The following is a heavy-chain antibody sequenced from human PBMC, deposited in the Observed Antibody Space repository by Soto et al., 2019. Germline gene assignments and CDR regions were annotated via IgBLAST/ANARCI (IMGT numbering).Heavy chain of an antibody. CDR2: IYYSGST. CDR3: ARDPFGYVGNSHYYYYYGMDV. Sequence: SETLSLTCTVSGGSVSSGSYYWSWIRQPPGKGLEWIGYIYYSGSTNYNPSLKSRVTISVDTSKNQFSLKLSSVTAADTAVYYCARDPFGYVGNSHYYYYYGMDVSGQGTTVTVSS. CDR1: GGSVSSGSYY. V-gene: IGHV4-61*01. D-gene: IGHD5-12*01. J-gene: IGHJ6*02.